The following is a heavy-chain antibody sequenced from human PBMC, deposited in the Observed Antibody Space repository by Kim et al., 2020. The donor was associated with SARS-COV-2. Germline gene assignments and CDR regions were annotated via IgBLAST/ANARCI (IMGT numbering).Heavy chain of an antibody. V-gene: IGHV3-9*01. Sequence: GGSLRLSCAASGFTFDDYAMHWVRQAPGKGLEWVSGISWNSGSIGYADSVKGRFTISRDNAKNSLYLQMNSLRAEDTALYYCAKASMIVGYFDYWGQGTL. CDR1: GFTFDDYA. CDR3: AKASMIVGYFDY. D-gene: IGHD3-22*01. J-gene: IGHJ4*02. CDR2: ISWNSGSI.